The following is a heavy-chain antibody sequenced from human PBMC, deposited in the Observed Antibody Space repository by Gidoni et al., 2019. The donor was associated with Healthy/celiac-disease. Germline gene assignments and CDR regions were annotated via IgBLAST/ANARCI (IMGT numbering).Heavy chain of an antibody. D-gene: IGHD4-17*01. CDR1: GGSFSGYY. J-gene: IGHJ3*02. Sequence: QVQLQQWGAGLLKPSETLSLTCAVYGGSFSGYYWSWIRQPPGKGLEWIGEIKHSGSTNYNPSLKSRVTISVDTSKNQFSLKLSSVTAADTAVYYCARGHTIRWKARLDAFDIWGQGTMVTVSS. CDR3: ARGHTIRWKARLDAFDI. CDR2: IKHSGST. V-gene: IGHV4-34*01.